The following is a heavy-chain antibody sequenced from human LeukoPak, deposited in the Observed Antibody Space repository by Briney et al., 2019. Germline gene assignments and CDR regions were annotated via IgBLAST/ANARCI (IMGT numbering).Heavy chain of an antibody. CDR1: GGSLSGYY. CDR2: IYYTGST. Sequence: SETLSLTCTVSGGSLSGYYWSWIRQPPGKTLEWIGYIYYTGSTNYNPSLKSRLTIAVDTSKNQFSLKLSSVTAADTAIYYCARVRGNYFPDYWGRGTLVTVSS. J-gene: IGHJ4*02. CDR3: ARVRGNYFPDY. D-gene: IGHD4-11*01. V-gene: IGHV4-59*01.